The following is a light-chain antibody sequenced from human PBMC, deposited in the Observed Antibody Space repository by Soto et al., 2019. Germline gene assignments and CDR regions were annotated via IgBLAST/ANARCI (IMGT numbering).Light chain of an antibody. CDR3: QQYNAWPGM. J-gene: IGKJ1*01. V-gene: IGKV3-15*01. Sequence: EIVMTRFPATLSLSPGQRATLSCRASQTISSNLAWYQQKPGQAPRLLIYGASTRATGIPARFSGSGSGTHFTLTISSLQSEDFGTYYCQQYNAWPGMFGQGTKVDI. CDR1: QTISSN. CDR2: GAS.